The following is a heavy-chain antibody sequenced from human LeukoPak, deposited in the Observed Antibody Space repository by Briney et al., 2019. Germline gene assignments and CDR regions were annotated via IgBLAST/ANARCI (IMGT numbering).Heavy chain of an antibody. Sequence: LXLSCTSSGFTFREFAVSWFRQAPGKGLEWIGFIRSSIYGGTPKAAASVKGRFIFSRDDSKGVAYLRMNSLKTDDAAVYYCSREWGNGNDLRPDSWGQGTLVTVSS. D-gene: IGHD1-1*01. CDR1: GFTFREFA. CDR2: IRSSIYGGTP. CDR3: SREWGNGNDLRPDS. J-gene: IGHJ4*02. V-gene: IGHV3-49*03.